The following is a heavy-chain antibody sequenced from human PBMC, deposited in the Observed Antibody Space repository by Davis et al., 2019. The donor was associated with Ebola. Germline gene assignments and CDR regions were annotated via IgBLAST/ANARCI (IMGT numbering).Heavy chain of an antibody. CDR2: INPSGGST. V-gene: IGHV1-46*01. D-gene: IGHD1-26*01. CDR1: GGTFTSYY. Sequence: AASVKVSCKASGGTFTSYYMHWVRQAPGQGLEWMGIINPSGGSTSYAQKFQGRVTMTRDTSTSTVYMELSSLRSEDTAVYYCARGQVLRELISAFDYWGQGTLVTVSS. CDR3: ARGQVLRELISAFDY. J-gene: IGHJ4*02.